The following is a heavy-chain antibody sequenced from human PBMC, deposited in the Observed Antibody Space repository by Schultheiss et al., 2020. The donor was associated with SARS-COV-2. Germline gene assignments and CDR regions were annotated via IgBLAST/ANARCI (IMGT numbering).Heavy chain of an antibody. V-gene: IGHV4-59*01. Sequence: SQTLSPTCTVSGGSISSYYWSWIRQPPGKGLEWIGYIYYSGSTNYNPSLKSRVTISVDTSKNQFSLKLSSVTAADTAVYYCARVKQWGTHFDYWGQGTLVTVSS. CDR1: GGSISSYY. J-gene: IGHJ4*02. D-gene: IGHD6-19*01. CDR3: ARVKQWGTHFDY. CDR2: IYYSGST.